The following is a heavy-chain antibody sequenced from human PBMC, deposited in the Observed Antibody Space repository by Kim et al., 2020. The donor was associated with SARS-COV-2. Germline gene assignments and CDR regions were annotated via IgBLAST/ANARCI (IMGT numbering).Heavy chain of an antibody. CDR3: VRGRRFSYDSSGYYYIDYYGLDV. D-gene: IGHD3-22*01. V-gene: IGHV4-34*01. J-gene: IGHJ6*02. Sequence: SETLSLTCGVSGGSFSGYYWTWIRQSPGKGLDWIGEVTHRGTTNYNPSLKSRLMSRVNMSVDTSKKQISLKLRSVTAADTAVYYCVRGRRFSYDSSGYYYIDYYGLDVWGQGTTVTVSS. CDR1: GGSFSGYY. CDR2: VTHRGTT.